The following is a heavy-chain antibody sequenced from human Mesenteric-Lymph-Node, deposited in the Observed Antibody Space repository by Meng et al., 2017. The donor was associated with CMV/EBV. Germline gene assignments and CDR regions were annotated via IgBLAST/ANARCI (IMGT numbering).Heavy chain of an antibody. CDR2: IIPILGIA. D-gene: IGHD3-10*01. Sequence: SVKVSCKASGGTFSSYAISWVRQAPGQGLEWMGGIIPILGIANYAQKFQGRVTITADKSTSTAYMELSRLRSDDTAVYYCARVVVGFGELLLSQPYDYWGQGTLVTVSS. CDR1: GGTFSSYA. V-gene: IGHV1-69*10. J-gene: IGHJ4*02. CDR3: ARVVVGFGELLLSQPYDY.